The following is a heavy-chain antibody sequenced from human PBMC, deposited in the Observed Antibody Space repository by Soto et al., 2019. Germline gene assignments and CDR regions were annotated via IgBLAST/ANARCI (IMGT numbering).Heavy chain of an antibody. CDR1: GDSISSGDYY. J-gene: IGHJ6*02. CDR2: NYYSGTS. Sequence: PSETLSLTCTVSGDSISSGDYYWSWIRQPPGKGLEWIGYNYYSGTSYSNPSLRSRLSFSVDKSKNQVSLKMTSVTAADTAVYFCARGLYYNGTDVWGQGTTVTVSS. V-gene: IGHV4-30-4*01. CDR3: ARGLYYNGTDV.